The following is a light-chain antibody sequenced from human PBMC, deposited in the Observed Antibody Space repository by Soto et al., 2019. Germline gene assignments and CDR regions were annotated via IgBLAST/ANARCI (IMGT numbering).Light chain of an antibody. CDR1: SSDVGGYNY. Sequence: QSVLTQPPSASGSPGQSVTISCTGTSSDVGGYNYVSWYQQHPDKAPTLIIYEVSKRPSGVPDRFSGSKSGNTASLTVSGLQADDEADYYCSSYAGSARILFGGGTKATVL. CDR2: EVS. V-gene: IGLV2-8*01. J-gene: IGLJ2*01. CDR3: SSYAGSARIL.